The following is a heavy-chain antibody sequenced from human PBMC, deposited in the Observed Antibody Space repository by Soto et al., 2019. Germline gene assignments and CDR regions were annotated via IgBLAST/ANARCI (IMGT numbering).Heavy chain of an antibody. D-gene: IGHD1-20*01. J-gene: IGHJ3*02. CDR1: GFTFHDFA. CDR2: ISWNSGSM. V-gene: IGHV3-9*01. CDR3: AKDKGYNWNDVAAFDI. Sequence: VQLVESGGGLVQPGKSLRLSCAASGFTFHDFAMHWVRQAPGKGLEWVSGISWNSGSMGYADSVNGRVIISRDNAMNSLYLQKNSLRAEDTALYYCAKDKGYNWNDVAAFDIWGQGTMVTVSS.